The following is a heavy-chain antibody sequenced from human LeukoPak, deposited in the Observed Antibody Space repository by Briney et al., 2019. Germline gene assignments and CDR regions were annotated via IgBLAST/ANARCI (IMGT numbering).Heavy chain of an antibody. V-gene: IGHV3-9*01. D-gene: IGHD6-19*01. J-gene: IGHJ4*02. CDR1: GFTFDDYA. CDR3: AKDGYSSGWTPYFYYFDY. Sequence: GRSLRLSCAASGFTFDDYAMHWVRQAPRKGLEWVSGISWNSGSIGYADSVKGRFTISRDNAKNSLYLQMNSLRAEDTALYYCAKDGYSSGWTPYFYYFDYWGQGTLVTVSS. CDR2: ISWNSGSI.